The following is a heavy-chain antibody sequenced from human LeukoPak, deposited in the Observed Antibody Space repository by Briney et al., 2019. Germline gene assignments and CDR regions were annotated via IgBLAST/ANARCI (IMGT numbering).Heavy chain of an antibody. D-gene: IGHD3-10*01. Sequence: TGGSLGLSCAAPGFTLNGYWMHWVRQAPGKGLVWVSRINSDGSTTSYADSVKGRFTISRDNSKNTLYPQMNSLRAEDTAVYFCARVATGSYDWFDPWGQGTLVTVSS. J-gene: IGHJ5*02. CDR3: ARVATGSYDWFDP. CDR2: INSDGSTT. CDR1: GFTLNGYW. V-gene: IGHV3-74*01.